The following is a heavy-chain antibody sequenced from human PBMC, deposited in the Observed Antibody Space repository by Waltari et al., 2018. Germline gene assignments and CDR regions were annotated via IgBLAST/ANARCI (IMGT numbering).Heavy chain of an antibody. Sequence: QVQLQESGPGLVKPSQTLSLTCTVSGGSISSGSYYWSWIRQPAGKGLEWIGRIYTSGSTNYNPSLKSRVTISVETSKNQFSLKLSSVTAADTAVYYCARAGMAYNSGWYFDLWGRGTLVTVSS. V-gene: IGHV4-61*02. CDR2: IYTSGST. CDR1: GGSISSGSYY. CDR3: ARAGMAYNSGWYFDL. J-gene: IGHJ2*01. D-gene: IGHD3-10*01.